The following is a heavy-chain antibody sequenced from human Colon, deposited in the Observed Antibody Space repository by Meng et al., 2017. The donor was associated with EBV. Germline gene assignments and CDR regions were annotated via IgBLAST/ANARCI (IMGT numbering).Heavy chain of an antibody. Sequence: QLQLQESGAGLVKPSVPLSPTCCVSGDSVSNKNKYWGWIRQPPGKGLEWIGNIYYSGRTNYNPSLTSRVAISVDTSKNQFSLRLNSVTAADSAIYSCARGDLDGDCYYCLDFWGQGPLVTVSS. V-gene: IGHV4-39*07. CDR3: ARGDLDGDCYYCLDF. CDR2: IYYSGRT. CDR1: GDSVSNKNKY. D-gene: IGHD2-21*02. J-gene: IGHJ4*02.